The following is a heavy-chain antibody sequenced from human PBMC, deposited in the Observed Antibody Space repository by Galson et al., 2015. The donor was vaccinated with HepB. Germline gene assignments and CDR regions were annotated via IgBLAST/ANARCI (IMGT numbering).Heavy chain of an antibody. CDR2: IGTAGAT. D-gene: IGHD1-20*01. V-gene: IGHV3-13*04. CDR3: AREKYIWKQDYYYGMDV. CDR1: GFTFSTYD. Sequence: SLRLSCAASGFTFSTYDMHWVRQTTGRGLEWVSSIGTAGATYYAGSVKGRFTSSRENAKNSFYLQMISLRAGDTAVYFCAREKYIWKQDYYYGMDVWGQGTTVTVSS. J-gene: IGHJ6*02.